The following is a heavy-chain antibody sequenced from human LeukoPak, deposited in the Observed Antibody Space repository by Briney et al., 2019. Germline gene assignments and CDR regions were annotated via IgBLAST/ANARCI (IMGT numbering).Heavy chain of an antibody. D-gene: IGHD5-24*01. Sequence: TGGSLRLSCAASGFSFSSIWMSWVRQAPGKGLEWVANINQDGREKYYVDSLKGRFTISRDNAENSLYLQMNSLRAEDTAVYFCVSPRWGYWGQGTLVTVS. V-gene: IGHV3-7*01. CDR3: VSPRWGY. J-gene: IGHJ4*02. CDR1: GFSFSSIW. CDR2: INQDGREK.